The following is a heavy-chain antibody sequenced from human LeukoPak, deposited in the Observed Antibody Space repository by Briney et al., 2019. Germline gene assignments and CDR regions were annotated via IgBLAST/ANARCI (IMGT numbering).Heavy chain of an antibody. CDR3: ARLNYYYDSSGYYYYFDY. V-gene: IGHV1-2*02. CDR1: GYTFTGYY. J-gene: IGHJ4*02. Sequence: ASVKVSCKASGYTFTGYYMHWVRQAPGQGLEWMGWINPNSGGTNCAQKFQGRVTMTRDTSISTAYMELSRLRSDDTAVYYCARLNYYYDSSGYYYYFDYWGQGTLVTVSS. CDR2: INPNSGGT. D-gene: IGHD3-22*01.